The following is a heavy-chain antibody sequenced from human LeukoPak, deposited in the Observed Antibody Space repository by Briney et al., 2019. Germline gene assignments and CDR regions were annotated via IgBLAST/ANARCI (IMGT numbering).Heavy chain of an antibody. CDR3: ARNAFDF. V-gene: IGHV3-7*01. CDR2: IKQDGSEK. CDR1: GFTFSSKW. J-gene: IGHJ3*01. Sequence: GGSLRLSCAASGFTFSSKWMSWVRQAPGKGLEWVANIKQDGSEKYYVDSVKGRFTISRDNAKNSLYLQISSLRAEDTAVYYCARNAFDFWGQGTMVTVSS.